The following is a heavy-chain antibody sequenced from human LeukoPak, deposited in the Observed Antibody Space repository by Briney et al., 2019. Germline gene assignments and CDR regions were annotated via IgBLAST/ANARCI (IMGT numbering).Heavy chain of an antibody. CDR3: AKKKSYGAYPEDAFDI. V-gene: IGHV3-23*01. D-gene: IGHD4/OR15-4a*01. J-gene: IGHJ3*02. Sequence: GGSLRLSCAASGFTFSNYAMSWVRQAPAKGLEWVSAIGRGGGSTYYANPVKGRFTISRDNSKNTLYLKMNSLRAEDTALYYCAKKKSYGAYPEDAFDIWGQGTMVTVSS. CDR1: GFTFSNYA. CDR2: IGRGGGST.